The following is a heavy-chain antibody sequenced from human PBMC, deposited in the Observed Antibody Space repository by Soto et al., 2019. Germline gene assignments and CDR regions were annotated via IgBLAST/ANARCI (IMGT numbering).Heavy chain of an antibody. CDR3: ARDRDFYDSSGYLA. D-gene: IGHD3-22*01. J-gene: IGHJ5*02. CDR2: IIPIFGTA. CDR1: GGTFSSYA. V-gene: IGHV1-69*13. Sequence: AASVKVSCKASGGTFSSYAISWVRQAPGQGLEWMGGIIPIFGTANYAQKFQGRVTITADESTSTAYMELSSLRSEDTAVYYCARDRDFYDSSGYLAWGQGTLVTVSS.